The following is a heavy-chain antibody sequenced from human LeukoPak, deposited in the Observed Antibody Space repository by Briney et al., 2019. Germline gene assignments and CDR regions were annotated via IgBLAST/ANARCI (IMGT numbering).Heavy chain of an antibody. V-gene: IGHV1-24*01. CDR2: FDPEDGET. CDR3: ATSGAGTRYYYYGMDV. D-gene: IGHD1-1*01. CDR1: GYTLTELS. Sequence: ASVKVSCKVSGYTLTELSMHWVRQAPGKGLEWMGGFDPEDGETIYAQRFQGRVTMTEDTSTDTAYMELSSLRSEDTAVYYCATSGAGTRYYYYGMDVWGQGTTVTVSS. J-gene: IGHJ6*02.